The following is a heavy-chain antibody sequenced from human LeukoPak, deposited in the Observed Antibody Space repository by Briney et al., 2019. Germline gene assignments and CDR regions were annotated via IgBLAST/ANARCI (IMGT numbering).Heavy chain of an antibody. D-gene: IGHD3-10*01. CDR3: ARGEWFGPLPSSFDY. CDR2: INPNSGGT. V-gene: IGHV1-2*02. Sequence: GASVKVSCKASGYTFTGYYMHWVRQAPGQGLEWMGWINPNSGGTNYAQKFQGRVTMTRDTSISTAYMELSRLRSDDTAVYYCARGEWFGPLPSSFDYWGQGTLVTVSS. CDR1: GYTFTGYY. J-gene: IGHJ4*02.